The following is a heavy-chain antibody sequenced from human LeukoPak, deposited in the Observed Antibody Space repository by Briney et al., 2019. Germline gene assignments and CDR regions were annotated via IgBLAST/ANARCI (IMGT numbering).Heavy chain of an antibody. CDR2: IWYDGSNK. CDR3: ARELRAAAGLGY. J-gene: IGHJ4*02. Sequence: PGGSLRLSCAASGFTFSSYGMHWVRQAPGKGLEWVAVIWYDGSNKYYADSVKGRFTISRDNSKNTLYLQMNSLRAEDTAVYYCARELRAAAGLGYWGQGTLVTVSS. V-gene: IGHV3-33*01. D-gene: IGHD6-13*01. CDR1: GFTFSSYG.